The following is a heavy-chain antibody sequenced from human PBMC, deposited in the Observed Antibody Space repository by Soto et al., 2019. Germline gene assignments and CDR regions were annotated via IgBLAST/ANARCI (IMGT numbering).Heavy chain of an antibody. D-gene: IGHD3-3*01. V-gene: IGHV3-15*01. CDR2: IKSKTDGGTT. CDR3: TTVPTLPTIFGVVIMGPSYYMDV. CDR1: GFTFSNAW. Sequence: GGSLRLSCAASGFTFSNAWMSWVRQAPGKGLEWVGRIKSKTDGGTTDYAAPLKGRFTISRDDSKNRLYLQMNSLKTADPAVYYCTTVPTLPTIFGVVIMGPSYYMDVWGKGTTVTVSS. J-gene: IGHJ6*03.